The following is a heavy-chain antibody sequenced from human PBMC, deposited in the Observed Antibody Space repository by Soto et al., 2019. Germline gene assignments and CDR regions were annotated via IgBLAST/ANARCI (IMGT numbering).Heavy chain of an antibody. CDR2: INSDGSVS. V-gene: IGHV3-74*02. D-gene: IGHD2-15*01. CDR1: GFTFSNYW. CDR3: ARGDCVGGTCYSLAGSFYYYMDV. J-gene: IGHJ6*03. Sequence: EVQLVESGGGLVQPGGSLRLSCAASGFTFSNYWMYWVRQAPGKGLEWVSRINSDGSVSRYADSVKGRLTISRDNVKNTLYLQMDSLRAEDTALYYCARGDCVGGTCYSLAGSFYYYMDVWGKGTTVTVFS.